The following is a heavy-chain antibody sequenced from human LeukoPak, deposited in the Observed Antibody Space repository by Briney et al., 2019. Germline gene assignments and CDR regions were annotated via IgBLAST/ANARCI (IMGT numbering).Heavy chain of an antibody. V-gene: IGHV3-30-3*01. CDR3: ARLYSYYYDSSGHPTSWDYYYGMDV. CDR2: ISYDGSNK. J-gene: IGHJ6*02. CDR1: GFTFSSYA. Sequence: GGSLRLYCAASGFTFSSYAMHWVRQAPGKGLEWVAVISYDGSNKYYADSVKGRFTISRDNSKNTLYLQMNSLRAEDTAVYYCARLYSYYYDSSGHPTSWDYYYGMDVWGQGTTVTVSS. D-gene: IGHD3-22*01.